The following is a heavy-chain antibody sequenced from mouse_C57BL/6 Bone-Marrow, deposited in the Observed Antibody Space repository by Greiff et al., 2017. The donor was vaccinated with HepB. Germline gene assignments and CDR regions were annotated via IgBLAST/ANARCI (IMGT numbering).Heavy chain of an antibody. Sequence: QVQLQQPGAELVRPGSSVKLSCKASGYTFTSYWLDWVKQRPGQGLEWIGNIYPSDSETHYNQKFKDKATLTVDKSSSTAYMQLSSLTSEDSAVYYCANHYAVPFAYWGQGTLVTVSA. D-gene: IGHD1-2*01. CDR2: IYPSDSET. CDR3: ANHYAVPFAY. J-gene: IGHJ3*01. V-gene: IGHV1-61*01. CDR1: GYTFTSYW.